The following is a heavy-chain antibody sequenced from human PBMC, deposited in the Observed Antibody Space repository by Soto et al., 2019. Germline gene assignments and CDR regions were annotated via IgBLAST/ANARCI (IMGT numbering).Heavy chain of an antibody. J-gene: IGHJ4*02. V-gene: IGHV4-34*01. CDR3: ARGHLGYSSSWSGFDY. Sequence: SETLSLTCAVYDGSFSGYYWSWIRQPPGKGLEWIGEIDHTGGTNYNPSLESRVTISVDASKNQFSLKLTSVTAADTAVYYCARGHLGYSSSWSGFDYWGQGTLVTVSS. CDR2: IDHTGGT. D-gene: IGHD6-13*01. CDR1: DGSFSGYY.